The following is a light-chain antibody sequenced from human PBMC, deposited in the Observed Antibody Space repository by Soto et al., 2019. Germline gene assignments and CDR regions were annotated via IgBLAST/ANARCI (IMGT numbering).Light chain of an antibody. CDR3: QSYDSSLRAVV. CDR2: GKT. V-gene: IGLV1-40*01. J-gene: IGLJ2*01. CDR1: TSNIGAGYD. Sequence: QSVLTQPPSVSGAPGQRVTISCTGSTSNIGAGYDVHWYQQLPGTAPKLLMYGKTNRPSGVPDRFSGSKSGTSASLAITGLQADDEADYYCQSYDSSLRAVVFGGGTKLTVL.